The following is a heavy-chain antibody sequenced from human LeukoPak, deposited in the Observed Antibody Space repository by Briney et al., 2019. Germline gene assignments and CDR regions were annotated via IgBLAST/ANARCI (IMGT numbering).Heavy chain of an antibody. D-gene: IGHD5-24*01. J-gene: IGHJ3*02. V-gene: IGHV4-34*01. CDR1: GGSFSGYY. CDR2: INHSGST. Sequence: PSETLSLTCAVYGGSFSGYYWSWIRQPPGKGLEWIGEINHSGSTNYNPSLKSRVTISVDTSKNQFSLKLSSVTAADTAVYYCAREMAAAAFDIWGQGTMVTVSS. CDR3: AREMAAAAFDI.